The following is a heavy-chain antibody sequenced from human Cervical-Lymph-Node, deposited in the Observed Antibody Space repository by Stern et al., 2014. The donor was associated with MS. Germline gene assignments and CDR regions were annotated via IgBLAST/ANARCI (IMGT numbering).Heavy chain of an antibody. CDR3: VRDDYYYGMDV. CDR1: GYTFTSYG. CDR2: ISAYNGNT. J-gene: IGHJ6*02. V-gene: IGHV1-18*01. Sequence: MQLVESGAEVKKPGASVKVSCKATGYTFTSYGISWGRQATGKGLERMGWISAYNGNTNYAQKLQGRVTMTTDTSTSTAYMELRSLRSDDTAVYYCVRDDYYYGMDVWGQGTTVTVSS.